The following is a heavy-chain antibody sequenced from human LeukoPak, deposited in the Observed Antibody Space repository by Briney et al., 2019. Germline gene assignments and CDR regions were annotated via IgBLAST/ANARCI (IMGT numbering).Heavy chain of an antibody. J-gene: IGHJ4*02. D-gene: IGHD2-2*01. Sequence: GGSLRLSCAASGSTFDDYAMHWVRQAPGKGLEWVSGISWNSGSIGYADSVRGRFTISRDNAKNSLYLQMNSLRAEDTALYYCAKGGAAVPAAFDYWGQGTLVTVSS. CDR1: GSTFDDYA. CDR2: ISWNSGSI. CDR3: AKGGAAVPAAFDY. V-gene: IGHV3-9*01.